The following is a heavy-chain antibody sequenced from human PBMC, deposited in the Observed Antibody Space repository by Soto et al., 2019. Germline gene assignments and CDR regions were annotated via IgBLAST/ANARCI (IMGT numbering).Heavy chain of an antibody. Sequence: QVQLVESGGGVVQPGRSLRLSCAASGFTFSSYGMHWVRQAPGKGLEWVAVISYDGSNKYYADSVKGRFTISRDNSKNTLYLQMNSLRAGDTAVYYCAKASYMDVWGKGTTVTDSS. CDR2: ISYDGSNK. CDR3: AKASYMDV. J-gene: IGHJ6*03. V-gene: IGHV3-30*18. CDR1: GFTFSSYG.